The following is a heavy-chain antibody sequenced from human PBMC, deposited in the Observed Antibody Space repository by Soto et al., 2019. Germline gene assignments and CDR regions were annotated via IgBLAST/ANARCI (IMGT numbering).Heavy chain of an antibody. Sequence: ASVKVSCKASGYTFTSYAMHWVRLAPGQRLEWMGWINAGNGNTKYSQKFQGRVTITRDTSASTAYMELSSLRSEDTAVYYCARERGYYDSSGSLDYWGQGTLVTVSS. J-gene: IGHJ4*02. CDR2: INAGNGNT. D-gene: IGHD3-22*01. CDR1: GYTFTSYA. CDR3: ARERGYYDSSGSLDY. V-gene: IGHV1-3*01.